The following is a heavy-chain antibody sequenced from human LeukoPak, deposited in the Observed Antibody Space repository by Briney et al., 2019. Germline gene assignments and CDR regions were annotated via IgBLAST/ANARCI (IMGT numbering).Heavy chain of an antibody. Sequence: PGGSLRLSCAASGFTFSSYAMSWVRQAPGKGLERVSAISGSGGGTYYADSVKGRFTISRDDSKNTLYLQMNSLRAEDTAVYYCAKGVGGIYGWFDPWGQGTLVTVSS. J-gene: IGHJ5*02. CDR3: AKGVGGIYGWFDP. CDR1: GFTFSSYA. CDR2: ISGSGGGT. V-gene: IGHV3-23*01. D-gene: IGHD3-16*01.